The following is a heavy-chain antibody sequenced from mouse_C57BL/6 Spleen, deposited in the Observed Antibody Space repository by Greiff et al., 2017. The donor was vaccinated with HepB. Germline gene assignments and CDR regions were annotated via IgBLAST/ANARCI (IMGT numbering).Heavy chain of an antibody. D-gene: IGHD4-1*01. J-gene: IGHJ1*03. CDR3: ARLTGSYFDV. Sequence: EVQVVESGGGLVKPGGSLKLSCAASGFTFSDYGMHWVRQAPEKGLEWVAYISSGSSTIYYADTVKGRFTISRDNAKNTLFLQMTSLRSEDTAMYYCARLTGSYFDVWGTGTTVTVSS. CDR1: GFTFSDYG. CDR2: ISSGSSTI. V-gene: IGHV5-17*01.